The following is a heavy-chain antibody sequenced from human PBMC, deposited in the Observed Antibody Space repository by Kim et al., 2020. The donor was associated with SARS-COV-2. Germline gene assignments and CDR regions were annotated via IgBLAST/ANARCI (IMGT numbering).Heavy chain of an antibody. CDR3: AREGQLVGAFDY. Sequence: SETLSLTCTVSGGSISSYYWSWIRQPPGKGLEWIGYIYYSGSTNYNPSLKSRVTISVDTSKNQFSLKLSSVTAADTAVYYCAREGQLVGAFDYWGQGTLVTVSS. D-gene: IGHD6-6*01. CDR2: IYYSGST. J-gene: IGHJ4*02. CDR1: GGSISSYY. V-gene: IGHV4-59*01.